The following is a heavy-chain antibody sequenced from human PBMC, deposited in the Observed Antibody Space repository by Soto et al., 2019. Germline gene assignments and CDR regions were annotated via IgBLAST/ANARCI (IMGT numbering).Heavy chain of an antibody. CDR1: GFIVSNSY. J-gene: IGHJ5*02. Sequence: EVQLVESGGGLVQPGGSLRLSCAASGFIVSNSYMSWFRQSPGKGLEWVSILYSGGTTYYADSVKGRFTFSRDNSENTVFLQMNNLRVEDTAVYYCVRDRVGSYWLDPWGQGTLVTVSS. CDR2: LYSGGTT. D-gene: IGHD1-26*01. CDR3: VRDRVGSYWLDP. V-gene: IGHV3-53*01.